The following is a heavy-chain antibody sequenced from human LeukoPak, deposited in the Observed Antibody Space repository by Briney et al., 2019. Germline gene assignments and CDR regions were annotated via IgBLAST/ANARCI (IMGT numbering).Heavy chain of an antibody. J-gene: IGHJ4*02. CDR2: INHSGST. CDR3: ARDHRYYDILTGYYTLSFFDY. CDR1: GGSFSGYY. V-gene: IGHV4-34*01. D-gene: IGHD3-9*01. Sequence: SETLSLTCAVYGGSFSGYYWSWIRQPPGKGLEWIGEINHSGSTNYNPSLKSRVTISVDTSKNQFSLKLSSVTAADTAVYYCARDHRYYDILTGYYTLSFFDYWGQGTLVTVSS.